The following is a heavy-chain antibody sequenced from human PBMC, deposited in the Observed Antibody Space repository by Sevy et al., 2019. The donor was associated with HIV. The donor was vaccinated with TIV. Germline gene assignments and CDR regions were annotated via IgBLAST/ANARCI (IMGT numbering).Heavy chain of an antibody. CDR3: AREGCTRPHDY. V-gene: IGHV3-23*01. Sequence: GGSLRLSCAVSGFNFNIYSMSWVRQAPGKGLEWVSTLSFGCGKTNYADSVKGRFIISRDDSKNTLYLQMSSLRAEDTAVYFCAREGCTRPHDYWGQGTLVTVSS. J-gene: IGHJ4*02. CDR2: LSFGCGKT. D-gene: IGHD2-8*01. CDR1: GFNFNIYS.